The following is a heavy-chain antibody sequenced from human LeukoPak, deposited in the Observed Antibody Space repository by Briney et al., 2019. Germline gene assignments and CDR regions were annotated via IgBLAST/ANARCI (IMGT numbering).Heavy chain of an antibody. Sequence: SETLSLTCTVSGGSISSYYWSCIRQPPGKGLEWIGYIYYSGSTNYNPSLKSRVTISVDTSKNQFSLKLSSVTAADTAVYYCARHMELEWERVDALDIWGQGTMVTVSS. D-gene: IGHD1-26*01. CDR3: ARHMELEWERVDALDI. J-gene: IGHJ3*02. CDR1: GGSISSYY. V-gene: IGHV4-59*08. CDR2: IYYSGST.